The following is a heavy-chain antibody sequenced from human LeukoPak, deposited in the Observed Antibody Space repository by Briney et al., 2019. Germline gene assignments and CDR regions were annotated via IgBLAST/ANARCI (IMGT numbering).Heavy chain of an antibody. Sequence: ASVTVSCTASGYTFTSYDINWVRPATGQGLAWMGWMNPNSGNTGYAQKFQGRVTMTRNTSISTAYMELSSLRSEDTAVYYCARGIDSSGYYYYFDYWGQGTLVTVSS. J-gene: IGHJ4*02. CDR3: ARGIDSSGYYYYFDY. CDR1: GYTFTSYD. CDR2: MNPNSGNT. D-gene: IGHD3-22*01. V-gene: IGHV1-8*01.